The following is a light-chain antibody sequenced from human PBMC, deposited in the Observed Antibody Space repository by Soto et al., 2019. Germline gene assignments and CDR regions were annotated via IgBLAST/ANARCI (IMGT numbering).Light chain of an antibody. V-gene: IGLV1-51*01. CDR1: NSNIGTND. J-gene: IGLJ2*01. CDR3: GTWDSSLRGGV. CDR2: DNS. Sequence: QSVLTQVPSVSAAPGQKVTITCSGRNSNIGTNDVSWYQQLPGTAPKLLIYDNSKRPAGISDRFSGSKSGTSVTLGITGLQTGDEAEYYCGTWDSSLRGGVFGGGTKVTLL.